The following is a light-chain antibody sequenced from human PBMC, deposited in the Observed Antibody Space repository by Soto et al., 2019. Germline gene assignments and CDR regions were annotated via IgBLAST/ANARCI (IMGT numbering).Light chain of an antibody. CDR3: QTWGTGGDVV. J-gene: IGLJ2*01. CDR2: LNSNGRH. CDR1: SGHSTYA. Sequence: QLVLTQSPSASASLGAWVTLTCTLSSGHSTYAIAWHQQQPEKGPRYLMKLNSNGRHSKGDGIPDRFSGSSSGAERDLTIPGLQSEDEADCHCQTWGTGGDVVFGGGTKLTVL. V-gene: IGLV4-69*01.